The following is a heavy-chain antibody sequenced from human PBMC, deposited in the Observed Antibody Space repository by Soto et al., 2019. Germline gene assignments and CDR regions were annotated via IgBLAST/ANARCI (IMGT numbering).Heavy chain of an antibody. CDR1: GSPFNIYT. V-gene: IGHV3-23*01. CDR2: ITYSGDRT. CDR3: ARDQSLPGYCSGGSCYPRGYYYMDV. D-gene: IGHD2-15*01. Sequence: HPGGSLRLSCAASGSPFNIYTMSWVRQAPGKGLEWASSITYSGDRTFYADSVKGRFTISRDNSKNTLYLQMNSLRAEDTAVYYCARDQSLPGYCSGGSCYPRGYYYMDVWGKGTTVTVSS. J-gene: IGHJ6*03.